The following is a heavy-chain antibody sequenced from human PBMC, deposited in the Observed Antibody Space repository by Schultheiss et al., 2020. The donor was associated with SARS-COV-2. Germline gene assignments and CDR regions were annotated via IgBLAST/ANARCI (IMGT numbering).Heavy chain of an antibody. V-gene: IGHV3-53*01. J-gene: IGHJ6*02. CDR3: ARVVRLTIFGVVIPRAPMDV. CDR1: GFTVSSTY. CDR2: IYSGGST. Sequence: GGSLRLSCAASGFTVSSTYMTWVRQAPGRGLEWVSVIYSGGSTSYADSVKGRFTISRDNSKNTMYLQMNSLRAEDTAVYYCARVVRLTIFGVVIPRAPMDVWGQGTTVTVSS. D-gene: IGHD3-3*01.